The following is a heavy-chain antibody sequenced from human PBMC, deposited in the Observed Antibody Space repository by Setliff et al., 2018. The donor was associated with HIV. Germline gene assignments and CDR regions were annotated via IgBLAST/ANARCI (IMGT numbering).Heavy chain of an antibody. CDR3: AREDCSGGSCYGSDY. Sequence: GASVKVSCKASGYTFTGYYMHWVRQAPGQGLEWMGWINPNSGGTNYAQKFQGRVTMTRDTSTSTVHMELSSLRSEDTAVYYCAREDCSGGSCYGSDYWGQGTLVTVSS. D-gene: IGHD2-15*01. J-gene: IGHJ4*02. CDR2: INPNSGGT. CDR1: GYTFTGYY. V-gene: IGHV1-2*02.